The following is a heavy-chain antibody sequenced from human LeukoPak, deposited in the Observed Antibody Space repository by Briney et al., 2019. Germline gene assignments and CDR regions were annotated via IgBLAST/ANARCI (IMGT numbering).Heavy chain of an antibody. Sequence: GGSLRLSCEASGSRFSGFWMSWVRQAPGKGPEWVANINQETSEKYYVDSVRGRFTISRDNAKNSLSLQMNSLRVEDTAVYYCAREVDRSFGYWGQGIMVTVSS. CDR3: AREVDRSFGY. V-gene: IGHV3-7*01. CDR2: INQETSEK. J-gene: IGHJ4*02. CDR1: GSRFSGFW. D-gene: IGHD2-15*01.